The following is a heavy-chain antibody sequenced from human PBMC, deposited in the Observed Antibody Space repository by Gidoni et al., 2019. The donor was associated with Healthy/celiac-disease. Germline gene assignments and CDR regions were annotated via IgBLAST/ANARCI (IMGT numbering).Heavy chain of an antibody. V-gene: IGHV3-49*04. J-gene: IGHJ6*02. Sequence: EVQLVESGGGLVQPGRSLRLSCTASGFTFGDYAMSWVRQAPGKGLEWVGFIRSKAYGGTTEYAASVKGRFTISRDDSKSIAYLQMNSLKTEDTAVYYCTRNNLYYYYGMDVWGQGTTVTVSS. CDR2: IRSKAYGGTT. CDR3: TRNNLYYYYGMDV. CDR1: GFTFGDYA. D-gene: IGHD1-20*01.